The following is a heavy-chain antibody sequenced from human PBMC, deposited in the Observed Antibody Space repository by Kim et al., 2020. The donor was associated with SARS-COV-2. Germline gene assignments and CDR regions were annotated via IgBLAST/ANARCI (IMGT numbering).Heavy chain of an antibody. D-gene: IGHD3-3*01. CDR2: IIPIFGTA. Sequence: SVKVSCKASGGTFSSYAISWVRQAPGQGLEWMGGIIPIFGTANYAQKFQGRVTITADESTSTAYMELSSLRSEDTAVYYCAREPPHLLRFSVDYYYGMDVWGQGTTVTVSS. CDR3: AREPPHLLRFSVDYYYGMDV. CDR1: GGTFSSYA. V-gene: IGHV1-69*13. J-gene: IGHJ6*02.